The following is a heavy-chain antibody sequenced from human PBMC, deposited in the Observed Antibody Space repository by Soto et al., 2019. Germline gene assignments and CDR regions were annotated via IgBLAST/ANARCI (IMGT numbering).Heavy chain of an antibody. CDR1: GFTFNSYG. Sequence: QVQLVESGGGVVQPGTSLRLSCAASGFTFNSYGMHWVRQAPGTGLEWVAAISNDGSDKYYADSVKGRLTISRDNSKNTLYLQMDSLRAEDTAVYYCAKDQGIAASHGIDWGQGTMVTVSS. V-gene: IGHV3-30*18. CDR3: AKDQGIAASHGID. CDR2: ISNDGSDK. D-gene: IGHD6-13*01. J-gene: IGHJ3*01.